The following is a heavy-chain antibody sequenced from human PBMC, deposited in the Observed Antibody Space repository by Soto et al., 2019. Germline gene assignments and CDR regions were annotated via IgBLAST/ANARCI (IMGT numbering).Heavy chain of an antibody. V-gene: IGHV1-2*02. J-gene: IGHJ5*02. CDR1: GYTFTGYY. D-gene: IGHD6-6*01. CDR3: ARGGLAARKGRWFDP. Sequence: GASVKVSCKASGYTFTGYYMHWVRQAPGQGLEWMGWINPNSGGTNYAQKFQGRVTMTRDTSISTAYMELSRLRSDDTAVYYCARGGLAARKGRWFDPWGQGTLVTVSS. CDR2: INPNSGGT.